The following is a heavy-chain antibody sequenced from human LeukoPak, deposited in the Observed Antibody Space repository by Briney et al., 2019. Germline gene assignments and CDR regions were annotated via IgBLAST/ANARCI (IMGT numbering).Heavy chain of an antibody. V-gene: IGHV3-23*01. Sequence: GGSLRLSCAASGFTLSSYGMSWVRQAQGKGLEWVSAISGSGGSTYYADSVKGRFTISRDNSKNTLYLQMNSLRAEDTAVYYCAELGITMIGGVWGKGTTVTISS. D-gene: IGHD3-10*02. J-gene: IGHJ6*04. CDR3: AELGITMIGGV. CDR1: GFTLSSYG. CDR2: ISGSGGST.